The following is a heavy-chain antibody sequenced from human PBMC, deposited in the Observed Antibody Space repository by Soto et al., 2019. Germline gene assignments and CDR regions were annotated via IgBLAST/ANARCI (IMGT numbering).Heavy chain of an antibody. CDR2: ISYDGSNK. D-gene: IGHD5-18*01. Sequence: SLRLSCAASGFTFSSYGMHWVRQAPGKGLEWVAVISYDGSNKYYADSVKGRFTISRDNSKNTLYLQMNSLRAEDTAVYYCAKDGIQPFSYYGMDVWGQGTTVTVSS. CDR1: GFTFSSYG. V-gene: IGHV3-30*18. CDR3: AKDGIQPFSYYGMDV. J-gene: IGHJ6*02.